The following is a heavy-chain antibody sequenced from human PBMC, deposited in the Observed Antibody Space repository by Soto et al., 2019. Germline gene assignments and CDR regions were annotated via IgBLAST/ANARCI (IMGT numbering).Heavy chain of an antibody. D-gene: IGHD5-12*01. CDR3: ARDGDSGPPGYYYYYYGMDV. CDR2: ISSSSSYI. Sequence: EVQLVESGGGLVKPGGSLRLSCAASGFTFSSYSMNWVRQAPGKGLEWVSSISSSSSYIYYADSVKGRFTISRDNAKNSLYLQINSRRAEDTAVYYCARDGDSGPPGYYYYYYGMDVWGQGTTVTVSS. CDR1: GFTFSSYS. V-gene: IGHV3-21*01. J-gene: IGHJ6*02.